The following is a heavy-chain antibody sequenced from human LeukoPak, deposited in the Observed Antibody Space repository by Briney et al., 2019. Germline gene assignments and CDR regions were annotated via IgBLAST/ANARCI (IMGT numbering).Heavy chain of an antibody. V-gene: IGHV4-4*07. D-gene: IGHD3-22*01. J-gene: IGHJ4*02. CDR1: GASISTYY. CDR2: VSTSGIT. CDR3: SRATYDSSDYFLPYLDY. Sequence: PSETLSLTCTVSGASISTYYWTWIRQPAGKGLEWIGRVSTSGITKYNPSLKSRVIMSVDTSKNQFSLNLTSVTAADTAGYYCSRATYDSSDYFLPYLDYWGQGTLVTVSS.